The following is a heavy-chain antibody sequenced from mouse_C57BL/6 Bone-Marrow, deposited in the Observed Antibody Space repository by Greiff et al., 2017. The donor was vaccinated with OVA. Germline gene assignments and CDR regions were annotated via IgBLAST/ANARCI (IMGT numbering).Heavy chain of an antibody. D-gene: IGHD1-2*01. CDR2: IDPSDSYT. CDR3: ARFFPTRDAMDY. CDR1: GYTFTSYW. V-gene: IGHV1-50*01. Sequence: VQLQQPGAELVKPGASVKLSCKASGYTFTSYWMQWVKQRPGQGLEWIGEIDPSDSYTNYNQKFKGKATLTVDTSSSTAYMQLSSLTSEDSAVYYCARFFPTRDAMDYWGQGTSVTVSS. J-gene: IGHJ4*01.